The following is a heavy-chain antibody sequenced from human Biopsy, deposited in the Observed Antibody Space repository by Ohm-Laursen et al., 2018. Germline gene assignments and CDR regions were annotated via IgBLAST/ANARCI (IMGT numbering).Heavy chain of an antibody. CDR2: INHSGRT. J-gene: IGHJ6*02. V-gene: IGHV4-34*01. CDR1: GESFNGYY. D-gene: IGHD3-22*01. CDR3: VRGVDYYDPYHYYALDV. Sequence: GTLSLTCAVYGESFNGYYWSWIRQTPGKGLEWIGEINHSGRTNYNPPLKSRVTISVDTSKNQFSLKVRSVTAADTAVYYCVRGVDYYDPYHYYALDVWGQGTTVTVS.